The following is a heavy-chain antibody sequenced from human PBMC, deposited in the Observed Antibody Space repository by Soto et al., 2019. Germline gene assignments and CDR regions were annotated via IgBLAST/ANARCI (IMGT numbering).Heavy chain of an antibody. Sequence: QLQLQESGSGLVKPSQTLSLTCAVSGGSISSGGYSWSWIRQPPGKGLEWIGYIYHSGSTYYNPSLKSRVTTSVDRSKNQVSLKLSSVTAADTAVYYCAREGTYCISTSCYLGWFDPWGQGTLVTVSS. D-gene: IGHD2-2*01. CDR2: IYHSGST. V-gene: IGHV4-30-2*01. CDR3: AREGTYCISTSCYLGWFDP. CDR1: GGSISSGGYS. J-gene: IGHJ5*02.